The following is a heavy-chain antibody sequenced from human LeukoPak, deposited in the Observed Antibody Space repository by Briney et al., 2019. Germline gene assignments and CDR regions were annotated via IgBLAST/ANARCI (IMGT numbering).Heavy chain of an antibody. D-gene: IGHD3-10*01. CDR1: GYTFPGHH. CDR2: INPKNGGT. Sequence: ASVKVSCKASGYTFPGHHIHWVRQAPGQGLEWMGWINPKNGGTNYAQKFQGRVTMTRDTSINTAYMELSSLRSEGTAVYYCARGFYYGHDAFDIWGQGTMVTVSS. J-gene: IGHJ3*02. V-gene: IGHV1-2*02. CDR3: ARGFYYGHDAFDI.